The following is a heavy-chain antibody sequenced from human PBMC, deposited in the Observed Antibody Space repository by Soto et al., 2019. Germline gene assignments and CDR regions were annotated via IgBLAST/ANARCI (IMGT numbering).Heavy chain of an antibody. CDR1: GYTFTSYG. V-gene: IGHV1-18*01. D-gene: IGHD6-19*01. CDR2: ISAYNGNT. Sequence: ASVKVSCKASGYTFTSYGISWVRQAPGQGLEWMGWISAYNGNTNYAQKLQGRITMTTDTSTSTAYMELRSLRSDDTAVDYCARDQMTAVAGYWGQGTLVTFSS. CDR3: ARDQMTAVAGY. J-gene: IGHJ4*02.